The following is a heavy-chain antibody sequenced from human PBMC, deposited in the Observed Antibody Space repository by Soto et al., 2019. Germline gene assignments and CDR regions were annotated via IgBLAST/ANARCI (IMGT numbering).Heavy chain of an antibody. CDR3: ARDRYSSGWYDFDY. CDR1: GFTFSRYG. V-gene: IGHV3-33*01. Sequence: QVQLVESGGGVVQPGRSLRLSCAASGFTFSRYGMHWVRQAPGKGLEWVAVIWYDGSNKYYADSVKGRFTISRDNSKNTLYLQMNSLRAEDTAVNYCARDRYSSGWYDFDYWGQGTLVTVSS. D-gene: IGHD6-19*01. J-gene: IGHJ4*02. CDR2: IWYDGSNK.